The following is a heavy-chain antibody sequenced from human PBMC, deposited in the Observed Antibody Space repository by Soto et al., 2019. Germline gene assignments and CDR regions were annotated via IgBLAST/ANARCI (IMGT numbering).Heavy chain of an antibody. Sequence: LRLSCAASGFTFSSYAMSWVRQAPGKGLEWVSAISGSGGSTYYADSVKGRFAISRDNSKNTLYLQMNSLRAEDTAVYYCAKGVGIAAAGTISFDYWGQGTLVTVSS. J-gene: IGHJ4*02. CDR3: AKGVGIAAAGTISFDY. CDR1: GFTFSSYA. D-gene: IGHD6-13*01. V-gene: IGHV3-23*01. CDR2: ISGSGGST.